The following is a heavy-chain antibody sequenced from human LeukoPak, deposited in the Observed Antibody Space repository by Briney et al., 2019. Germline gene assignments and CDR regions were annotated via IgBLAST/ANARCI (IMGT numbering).Heavy chain of an antibody. V-gene: IGHV1-2*02. J-gene: IGHJ4*02. CDR2: INPNSGGT. CDR1: GYTFTAYY. D-gene: IGHD6-19*01. Sequence: ASVKVSCRASGYTFTAYYMHWVRQAPGQGLEWMGWINPNSGGTNYAQKFQGRVTMTRDTSISTVYMELSRLRSDDTAVYYCARDFPSSGWYHPFDYWGQGILVTVSS. CDR3: ARDFPSSGWYHPFDY.